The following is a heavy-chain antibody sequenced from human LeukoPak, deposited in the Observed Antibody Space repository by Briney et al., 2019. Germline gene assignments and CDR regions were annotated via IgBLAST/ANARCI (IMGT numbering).Heavy chain of an antibody. J-gene: IGHJ6*02. D-gene: IGHD3-3*01. V-gene: IGHV1-24*01. CDR1: GYTLTELS. CDR3: ATGDFWSGSPSGYYYYGMDV. Sequence: ASVKVSCKVSGYTLTELSMHWVRQAPGEGLEWMGGFDPEDGETIYAQKFQGRVTMTEDTSTDTAYMELSSLRSEDTAVYYCATGDFWSGSPSGYYYYGMDVWGQGTTVTVSS. CDR2: FDPEDGET.